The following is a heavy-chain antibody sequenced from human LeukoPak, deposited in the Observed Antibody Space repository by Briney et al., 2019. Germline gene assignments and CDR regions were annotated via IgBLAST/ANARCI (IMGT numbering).Heavy chain of an antibody. V-gene: IGHV4-34*01. Sequence: PSETLSLTCAVYGGSFSGYYWSWIRQPPGKGLEWIGEINHSGSTNYNPSLKSRVTISVDTSKNQFSLKLSSVTAADTAVYYCASGDYYDSSGYYSGDVDYWGQGTLVTVSS. J-gene: IGHJ4*02. CDR1: GGSFSGYY. CDR2: INHSGST. D-gene: IGHD3-22*01. CDR3: ASGDYYDSSGYYSGDVDY.